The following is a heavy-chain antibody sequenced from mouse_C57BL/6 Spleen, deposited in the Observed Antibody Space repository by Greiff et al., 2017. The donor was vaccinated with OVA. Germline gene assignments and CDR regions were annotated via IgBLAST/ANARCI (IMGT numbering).Heavy chain of an antibody. Sequence: QVQLQQSGAELVRPGASVTLSCKASGYTFTDYEMHWVKQTPVHGLEWIGAIDPETGGTAYNQKFKGKAILTADKSSSTAYMELRSLTSEDSAVYYCTRSEELGRGAGWGQGTTLTVSS. D-gene: IGHD4-1*01. CDR3: TRSEELGRGAG. J-gene: IGHJ2*01. CDR1: GYTFTDYE. V-gene: IGHV1-15*01. CDR2: IDPETGGT.